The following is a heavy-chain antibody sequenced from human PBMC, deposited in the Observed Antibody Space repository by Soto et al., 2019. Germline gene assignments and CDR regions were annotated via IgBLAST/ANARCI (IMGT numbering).Heavy chain of an antibody. J-gene: IGHJ6*03. V-gene: IGHV4-39*01. CDR3: AKIPFVHYYFYMDV. Sequence: QLQLQESGPGLVKPSETLSLTCSVSGGSISRSTYNWGWIRQPPGKGLEWNGSCYYRGSSYYNRFLKSRVTISVDTSQNQFSLKLSSMTAADTAVYYCAKIPFVHYYFYMDVWGKGATVTVSS. CDR2: CYYRGSS. CDR1: GGSISRSTYN. D-gene: IGHD6-6*01.